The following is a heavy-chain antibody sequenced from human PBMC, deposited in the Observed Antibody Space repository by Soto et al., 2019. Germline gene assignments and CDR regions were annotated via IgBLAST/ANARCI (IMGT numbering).Heavy chain of an antibody. CDR1: GFTFSSYD. CDR2: IRSYGGTT. Sequence: EVQLAESGGGMVQPGGSLRLSCVASGFTFSSYDMHWVRQAPGKGLEYVSSIRSYGGTTYYGNSVKGRFTISRDNSKNTLYLQLDSLRAEDMAVYYCVRRVSGNYDYWGQGTLVTVSS. V-gene: IGHV3-64*01. D-gene: IGHD1-7*01. CDR3: VRRVSGNYDY. J-gene: IGHJ4*02.